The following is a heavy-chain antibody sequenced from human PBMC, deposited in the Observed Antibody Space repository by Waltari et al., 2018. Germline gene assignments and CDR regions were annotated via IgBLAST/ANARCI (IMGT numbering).Heavy chain of an antibody. CDR2: IYSGGST. V-gene: IGHV3-53*01. J-gene: IGHJ6*02. CDR3: AREKIVATRGDYYYYGMDV. CDR1: GFTVSSNY. Sequence: VQLVESGGGLIQPGGSLRLSCAASGFTVSSNYMSWVRQAPGKGLEWVSVIYSGGSTYYADSVKGRFTISRDNSKNTLYLQMNSLRAEDTAVYYCAREKIVATRGDYYYYGMDVWGQGTTVTVSS. D-gene: IGHD5-12*01.